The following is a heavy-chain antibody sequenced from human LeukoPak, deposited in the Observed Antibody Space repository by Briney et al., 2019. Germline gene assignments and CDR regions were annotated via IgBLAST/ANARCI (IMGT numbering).Heavy chain of an antibody. Sequence: SENLSRTCTVSGGSISSSSYYWGWIRQPPGKGLVWIGSIYYSGSTYYNPSLKSRVTISVDTSKKQFSLKLSSVTAADTAVYYCASPSVGPKTYYYDSSGYLVDYWGQGTLVTVSS. CDR3: ASPSVGPKTYYYDSSGYLVDY. CDR1: GGSISSSSYY. J-gene: IGHJ4*02. D-gene: IGHD3-22*01. V-gene: IGHV4-39*01. CDR2: IYYSGST.